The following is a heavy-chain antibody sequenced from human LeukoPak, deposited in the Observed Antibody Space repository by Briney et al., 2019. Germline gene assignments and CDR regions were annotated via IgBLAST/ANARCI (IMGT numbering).Heavy chain of an antibody. CDR3: AREAGGHRFVL. CDR1: GFTFSGNY. J-gene: IGHJ5*02. Sequence: AGGSLRLSCAASGFTFSGNYMSWVRQAPGKGLEWVSVIYGGGSIYYPDSVKGRFIISRDNSRNTLYLPMKRLSTADPALYSFAREAGGHRFVLWGQSPQVPVSS. V-gene: IGHV3-66*02. CDR2: IYGGGSI. D-gene: IGHD3-16*01.